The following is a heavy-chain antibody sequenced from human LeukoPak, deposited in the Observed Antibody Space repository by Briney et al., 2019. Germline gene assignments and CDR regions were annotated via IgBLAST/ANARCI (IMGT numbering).Heavy chain of an antibody. CDR2: VNAGNGNT. D-gene: IGHD3-22*01. CDR3: ARTYYYDRSGIYDAFDI. Sequence: GASVKVSCKASGSTFTSYAMHWVRQAPGQRLEWMGWVNAGNGNTKYSLEFQGRVTITRDTSASTAYMELSSLRSEDMALYYCARTYYYDRSGIYDAFDIWGQGTMVTVSS. V-gene: IGHV1-3*03. J-gene: IGHJ3*02. CDR1: GSTFTSYA.